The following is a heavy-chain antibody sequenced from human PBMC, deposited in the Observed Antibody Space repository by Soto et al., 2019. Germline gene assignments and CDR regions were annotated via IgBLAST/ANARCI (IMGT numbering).Heavy chain of an antibody. J-gene: IGHJ6*02. D-gene: IGHD6-13*01. CDR3: AREDSSSWYQYYYGMDV. CDR1: GFTFSSYW. V-gene: IGHV3-74*01. Sequence: EVQLVESGGGLVQPGGSLRLSCAASGFTFSSYWMHWVGQAPGKGLVWVSRINSDGSSTSYADSVKGRFTISRDNAKNTLYLQMNSLRAEDTAVYYCAREDSSSWYQYYYGMDVWGQGTTVTVSS. CDR2: INSDGSST.